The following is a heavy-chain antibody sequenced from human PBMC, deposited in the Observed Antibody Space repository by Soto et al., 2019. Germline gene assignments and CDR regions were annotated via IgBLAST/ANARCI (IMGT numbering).Heavy chain of an antibody. CDR1: GGSFTGNY. V-gene: IGHV4-34*01. CDR3: ATDSATSYFGMDV. CDR2: VNDSGST. Sequence: KPSETLSLTCAVYGGSFTGNYRSWIRQPPGKGLEWIGEVNDSGSTNFNPSLKSRITISVDTSKKQFTLKLTSVTAADTAVYYCATDSATSYFGMDVWGHGTTVTVSS. D-gene: IGHD1-26*01. J-gene: IGHJ6*02.